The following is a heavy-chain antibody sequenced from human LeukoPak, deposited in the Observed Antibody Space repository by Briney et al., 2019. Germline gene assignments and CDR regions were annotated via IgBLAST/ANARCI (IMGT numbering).Heavy chain of an antibody. CDR2: ISAYNGNT. D-gene: IGHD3-22*01. V-gene: IGHV1-18*01. CDR3: ARDHPNFGGYYFPFDY. Sequence: ASVKVSCKASGYTFTSYGTSWVRQAPGQGLEWMGWISAYNGNTNYAQKLQGRVTMTTDTSTSTAYMELRSLRSDDTAVYYCARDHPNFGGYYFPFDYWGQGTLVTVSS. J-gene: IGHJ4*02. CDR1: GYTFTSYG.